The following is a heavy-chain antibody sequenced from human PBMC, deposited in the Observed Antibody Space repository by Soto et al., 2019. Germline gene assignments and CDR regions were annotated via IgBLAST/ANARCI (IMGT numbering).Heavy chain of an antibody. CDR1: GFTFSNYW. V-gene: IGHV3-7*01. Sequence: EVQLVESGGGLVQPGGSLRLSCAASGFTFSNYWMGWVRQAPGKGLEWVADINQDGSQNYYVDSVKGRFTISRDNAHNSLYLQMNGLGAEDTAVYFFVRDHGYYVFEYGGQGTLVTVSS. J-gene: IGHJ4*02. D-gene: IGHD3-22*01. CDR2: INQDGSQN. CDR3: VRDHGYYVFEY.